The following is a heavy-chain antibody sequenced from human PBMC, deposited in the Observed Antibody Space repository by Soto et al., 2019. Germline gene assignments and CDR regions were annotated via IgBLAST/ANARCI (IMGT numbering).Heavy chain of an antibody. CDR3: ARGRKQNFIAAPRGELLYGMDV. D-gene: IGHD6-13*01. CDR2: INHSGST. CDR1: GGSFSGYY. Sequence: PSETLSLTCAVYGGSFSGYYWSWIRQPPGKGLEWIGEINHSGSTNYNPSLESRVTISVDTSKNQFSLKLSSVTAADTAVYYCARGRKQNFIAAPRGELLYGMDVWGQGTTVTVSS. V-gene: IGHV4-34*01. J-gene: IGHJ6*02.